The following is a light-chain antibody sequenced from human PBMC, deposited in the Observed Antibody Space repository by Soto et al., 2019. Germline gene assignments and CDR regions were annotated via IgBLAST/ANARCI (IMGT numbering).Light chain of an antibody. CDR2: VGTGGIVG. CDR3: GADHGSGSNFVYV. J-gene: IGLJ1*01. Sequence: QPVLTQPPSASASLGASVTLTCTLSSGYSNYKVDWYQQRPGKGPRFVMRVGTGGIVGPKGDGIPDRFSVLGSGLNRYLTIKNIQEEDESDYHCGADHGSGSNFVYVFGTGTKLTVL. CDR1: SGYSNYK. V-gene: IGLV9-49*01.